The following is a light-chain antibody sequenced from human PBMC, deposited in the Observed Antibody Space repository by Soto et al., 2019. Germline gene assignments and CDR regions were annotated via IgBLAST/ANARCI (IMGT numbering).Light chain of an antibody. CDR2: DAS. Sequence: DIQMTQSPSSLSASVGDRVTITCQASQDISNYLNWYQQKPGKAPKLLIYDASNLETGVPSRFSGSGSGTDFTFTISSLQPEDIATYYCQQYDNPPCHTFGQGTKLEIK. CDR1: QDISNY. CDR3: QQYDNPPCHT. J-gene: IGKJ2*01. V-gene: IGKV1-33*01.